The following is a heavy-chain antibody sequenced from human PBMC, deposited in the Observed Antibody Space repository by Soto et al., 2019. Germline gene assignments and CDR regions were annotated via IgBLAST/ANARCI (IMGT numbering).Heavy chain of an antibody. CDR2: IHKTGTIT. CDR3: AKDRDVVVVIAAAATGAFDV. V-gene: IGHV3-23*05. J-gene: IGHJ3*01. Sequence: EGQVVESGGDLVQPGDSLTISCAASGFTFSTYAMSWVRQAPGKGLEWVSGIHKTGTITFYADSVKGRFTISRDNSKNTLYLQMFSLRAEDTAVYFCAKDRDVVVVIAAAATGAFDVWGQGTMVTVSS. D-gene: IGHD2-15*01. CDR1: GFTFSTYA.